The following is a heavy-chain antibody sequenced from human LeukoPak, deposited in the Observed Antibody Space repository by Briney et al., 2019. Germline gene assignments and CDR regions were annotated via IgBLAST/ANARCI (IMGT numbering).Heavy chain of an antibody. CDR3: ERSLGGAYDY. V-gene: IGHV3-74*01. CDR2: INIDGSNT. Sequence: GGSLRLSCAASGFPFSSYWMHWVRQAPGKGLVWVSRINIDGSNTNYTDSGKGRFTIARDNAKNTLYLQMDSLRAEDRAVYYWERSLGGAYDYWGQGTLVTVSS. J-gene: IGHJ4*02. CDR1: GFPFSSYW. D-gene: IGHD1-26*01.